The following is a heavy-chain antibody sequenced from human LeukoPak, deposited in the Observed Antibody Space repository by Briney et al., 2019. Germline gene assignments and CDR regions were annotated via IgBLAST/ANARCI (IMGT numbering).Heavy chain of an antibody. V-gene: IGHV4-59*01. CDR1: GFTFTDYY. CDR2: IYYSGST. D-gene: IGHD4-23*01. Sequence: GSLRLSCAASGFTFTDYYMSWIRQPPGKGLEWIGYIYYSGSTNYNPSLKSRVTISVDTSKNQFSLKLSSVTAADTAVYYCARSHYGGRGYYYYYYMDVWGKGTTVTVSS. J-gene: IGHJ6*03. CDR3: ARSHYGGRGYYYYYYMDV.